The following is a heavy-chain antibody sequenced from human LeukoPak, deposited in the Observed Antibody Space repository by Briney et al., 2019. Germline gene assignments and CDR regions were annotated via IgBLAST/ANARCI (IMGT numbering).Heavy chain of an antibody. CDR1: GGTFSSYA. J-gene: IGHJ3*02. CDR2: IIPILGIA. CDR3: ARDGRGGDGWAFDI. D-gene: IGHD2-21*02. V-gene: IGHV1-69*04. Sequence: ASVKVSCKASGGTFSSYAISWVRQAPGQGLEWMGRIIPILGIANYAQKFQGRVTITADKSTSTAYMELSSLRSEDTAVYYCARDGRGGDGWAFDIWGQGTMVTVSS.